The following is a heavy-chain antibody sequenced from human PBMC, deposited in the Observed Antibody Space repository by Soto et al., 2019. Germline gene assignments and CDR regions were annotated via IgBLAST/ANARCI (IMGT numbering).Heavy chain of an antibody. CDR1: GFTFSSYA. Sequence: EVQLLESGGGLVQPGGSLRLSCASSGFTFSSYAMSWVRQAPGKGLEWISAISGSGGSTYYAESVKGRFTISRDNSKNTLYLQMSSLRGEDTAVYYCAKDGGRGYDAFDIWGQGTMVTVSS. D-gene: IGHD3-16*01. CDR3: AKDGGRGYDAFDI. V-gene: IGHV3-23*01. CDR2: ISGSGGST. J-gene: IGHJ3*02.